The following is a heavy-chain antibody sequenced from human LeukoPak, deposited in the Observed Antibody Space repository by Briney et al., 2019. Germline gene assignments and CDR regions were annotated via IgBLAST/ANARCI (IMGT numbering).Heavy chain of an antibody. J-gene: IGHJ4*02. CDR3: ARHRGYGSGSYYNEFDY. Sequence: SETLSLTCTVSGGSISSYYWSWIRQPPGKGLEWIGYIYYSGSTNYNPSLKSRVTISVDTSKNQFSLKLSSVTAADTAVYYRARHRGYGSGSYYNEFDYWGQGTLVTVSS. CDR1: GGSISSYY. V-gene: IGHV4-59*08. CDR2: IYYSGST. D-gene: IGHD3-10*01.